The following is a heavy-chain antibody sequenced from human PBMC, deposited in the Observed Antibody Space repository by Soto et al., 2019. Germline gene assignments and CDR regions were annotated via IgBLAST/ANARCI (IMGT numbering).Heavy chain of an antibody. Sequence: ASVKVSCKASGYTFPNYGVSWVRQAPGQGLEWMGWISAYNGDTIYAQKVQGRVTMTTDTSTSTAYMELRSLRSDDTAVYYCARDMDPHCSSSSCFGNWFDPWGQGTLVTLSS. CDR3: ARDMDPHCSSSSCFGNWFDP. V-gene: IGHV1-18*01. D-gene: IGHD2-2*01. CDR1: GYTFPNYG. J-gene: IGHJ5*02. CDR2: ISAYNGDT.